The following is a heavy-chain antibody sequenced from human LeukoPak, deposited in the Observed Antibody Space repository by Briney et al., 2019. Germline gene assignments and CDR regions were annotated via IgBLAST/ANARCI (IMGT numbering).Heavy chain of an antibody. D-gene: IGHD5-18*01. CDR2: ITGSGAST. CDR1: GYSISSGYY. J-gene: IGHJ4*02. CDR3: AKEDPAIILGIDY. V-gene: IGHV3-23*01. Sequence: ETLSLTCAVSGYSISSGYYWGWIRQPPGKGLEWVSAITGSGASTYYADSVRGRFTISRDNSKNTLFLQLDSLRVADTAVYYCAKEDPAIILGIDYWGQGALVIVSS.